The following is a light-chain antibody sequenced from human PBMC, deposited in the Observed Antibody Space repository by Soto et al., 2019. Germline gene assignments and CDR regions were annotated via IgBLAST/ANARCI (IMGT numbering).Light chain of an antibody. CDR1: QSVSSGY. V-gene: IGKV3D-7*01. J-gene: IGKJ1*01. CDR2: GAS. Sequence: RATQSVSSGYLAWYQQRPGQAPRLLIYGASTRATGIPDRFSGSGSGTECTRTISSLQPEDVATDYCQQSYSTTRTFCQGTKVDIK. CDR3: QQSYSTTRT.